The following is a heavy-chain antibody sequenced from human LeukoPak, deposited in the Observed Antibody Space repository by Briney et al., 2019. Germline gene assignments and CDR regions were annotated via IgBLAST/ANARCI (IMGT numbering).Heavy chain of an antibody. CDR1: GYTFTSYG. J-gene: IGHJ6*02. Sequence: ASVKVSCKASGYTFTSYGISWVRQAPGQGLEWMGWISAYNGNTNYAQKLQGRVTMTTDTSTSTAYMELRSLRSDDTAVYYCARGSLAYYYYYYGMDVCGQGTTVAVSS. CDR2: ISAYNGNT. CDR3: ARGSLAYYYYYYGMDV. V-gene: IGHV1-18*01.